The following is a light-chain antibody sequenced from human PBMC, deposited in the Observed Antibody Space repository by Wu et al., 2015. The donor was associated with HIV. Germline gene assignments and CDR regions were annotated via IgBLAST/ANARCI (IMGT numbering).Light chain of an antibody. V-gene: IGKV3-15*01. CDR1: QSVSSN. CDR3: QQYNNWPRT. Sequence: EIVMTQSPATLSVSAGERATLSCRASQSVSSNLAWYQQKPGQAPRLLIYVASTRATGIPARFSGSGSGTEFTLTISSMQSEDFAVYYCQQYNNWPRTFGQGTKVEIK. CDR2: VAS. J-gene: IGKJ1*01.